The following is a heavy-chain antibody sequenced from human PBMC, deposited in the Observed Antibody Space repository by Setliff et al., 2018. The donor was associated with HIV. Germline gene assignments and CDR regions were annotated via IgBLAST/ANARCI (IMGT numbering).Heavy chain of an antibody. Sequence: GESLRLSCAASGFSFSSYWMSWVRQAPGKGLEWVANIKQDGSEKCYVDSVRGRFTISRDNAKNSLYLQMNSLRAEDTAVYYCARDATRGGDMDVWAKGTTVTVSS. D-gene: IGHD2-15*01. CDR2: IKQDGSEK. CDR1: GFSFSSYW. CDR3: ARDATRGGDMDV. J-gene: IGHJ6*03. V-gene: IGHV3-7*01.